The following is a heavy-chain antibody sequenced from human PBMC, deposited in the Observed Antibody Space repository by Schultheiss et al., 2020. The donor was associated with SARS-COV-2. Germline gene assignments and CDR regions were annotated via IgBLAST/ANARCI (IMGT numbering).Heavy chain of an antibody. CDR2: IYHSGST. V-gene: IGHV4-38-2*01. J-gene: IGHJ6*03. Sequence: SETLSLTCAVSGYSISSGYYWGWIRQPPGKGLEWIGSIYHSGSTYYNPSLKSRVTISVDTSKNQFSLKLGSVTAADTAVYFCANFNYRSDYYYMDVWGKGTTVTVSS. CDR3: ANFNYRSDYYYMDV. D-gene: IGHD4-11*01. CDR1: GYSISSGYY.